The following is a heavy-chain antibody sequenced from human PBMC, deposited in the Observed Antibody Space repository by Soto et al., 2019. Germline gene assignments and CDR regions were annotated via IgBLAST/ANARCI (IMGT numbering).Heavy chain of an antibody. CDR3: ARDLCPGNTPAHNLFAF. Sequence: SETLSLTCTVSGGSISSYYWSWIRQAPGKGLEWIGYAYYRGGTRYNPSLKSRLTISVDTSKNQFSLSLSSVTPTDTAVYYCARDLCPGNTPAHNLFAFWGQGSLVTVSS. J-gene: IGHJ4*02. CDR1: GGSISSYY. D-gene: IGHD1-1*01. V-gene: IGHV4-59*01. CDR2: AYYRGGT.